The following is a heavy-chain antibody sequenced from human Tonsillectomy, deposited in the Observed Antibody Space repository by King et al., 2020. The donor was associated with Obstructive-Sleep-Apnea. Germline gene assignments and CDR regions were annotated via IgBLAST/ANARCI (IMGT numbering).Heavy chain of an antibody. Sequence: VQLQESGPGLVKPSETLSLTCSVSGGSIGGFYWSWVRQPPGKGLKWIGYIHYSGSTNYNPSLKTRVTISVDTSKNQFSLKLSSVTAADSAVYYCARHYYGSGSYYNEVIDYWGQGTLVTVSS. CDR2: IHYSGST. V-gene: IGHV4-59*08. J-gene: IGHJ4*02. D-gene: IGHD3-10*01. CDR3: ARHYYGSGSYYNEVIDY. CDR1: GGSIGGFY.